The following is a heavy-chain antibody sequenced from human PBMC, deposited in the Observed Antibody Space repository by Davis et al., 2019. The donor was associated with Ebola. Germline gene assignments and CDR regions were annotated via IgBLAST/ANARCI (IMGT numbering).Heavy chain of an antibody. CDR3: VRGIAAAGTNYYYGMDV. CDR1: GYTFTSYY. J-gene: IGHJ6*02. CDR2: INPSGGRT. Sequence: AASVKVACKASGYTFTSYYMHWVRQAPGQGLEWMGIINPSGGRTSYAQKFQGRVTMTRDTSTSTVYMELSSLRSEDTAVYYCVRGIAAAGTNYYYGMDVWGQGTTVTVSS. D-gene: IGHD6-13*01. V-gene: IGHV1-46*01.